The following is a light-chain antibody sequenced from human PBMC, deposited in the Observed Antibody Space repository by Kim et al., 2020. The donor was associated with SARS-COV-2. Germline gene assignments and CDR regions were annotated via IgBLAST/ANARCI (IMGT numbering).Light chain of an antibody. J-gene: IGKJ4*01. CDR3: QQYYTYPQVT. CDR1: QGISSY. Sequence: STGDGVTVTCRASQGISSYLAWYQQKPGNAPKLLISAASTLQSGVPSRFSGSGSGTDFTLTISCLQSEDFATYYCQQYYTYPQVTFGGGTKVDIK. V-gene: IGKV1-8*01. CDR2: AAS.